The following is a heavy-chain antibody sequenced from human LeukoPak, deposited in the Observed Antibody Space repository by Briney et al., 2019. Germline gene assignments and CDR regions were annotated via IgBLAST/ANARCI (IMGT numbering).Heavy chain of an antibody. CDR3: ARSVDGYNAGDY. D-gene: IGHD5-24*01. Sequence: PSQTLSLTCTVSGGSISSGGYYWSWIRQLPGKGLEWIGYIYYSGSTYYNPSLKSPFTISVDTSKNQFSLKLSSVTAADTAVYYCARSVDGYNAGDYWGQGTLVTVSS. CDR1: GGSISSGGYY. V-gene: IGHV4-31*01. J-gene: IGHJ4*02. CDR2: IYYSGST.